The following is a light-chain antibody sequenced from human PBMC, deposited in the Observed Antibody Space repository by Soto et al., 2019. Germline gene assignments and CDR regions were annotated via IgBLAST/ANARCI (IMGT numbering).Light chain of an antibody. CDR1: QSVSSD. CDR3: QQRSNWPIT. J-gene: IGKJ5*01. Sequence: EIVLTHSPATLSLSPWEIATLSCRASQSVSSDLAWYQQKPGQAPRLLIYDASRRATGIPARFSGSGSGTDFTLTISSPEPEDFAVYYCQQRSNWPITFGQGTRLEIK. CDR2: DAS. V-gene: IGKV3-11*01.